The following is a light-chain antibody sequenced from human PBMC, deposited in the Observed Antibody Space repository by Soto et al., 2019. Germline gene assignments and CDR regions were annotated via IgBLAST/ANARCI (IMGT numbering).Light chain of an antibody. CDR1: QSVSSN. J-gene: IGKJ5*01. V-gene: IGKV3-15*01. CDR2: GAS. Sequence: EIVMTQSPATLSVSPGERATLSCRASQSVSSNLAWYQQKPGQAPRLLIYGASTRATGIPARFSGSGSGTEFTLTISSLQSEDFAVYYCQQYNNWPPIIFGQGTRLEI. CDR3: QQYNNWPPII.